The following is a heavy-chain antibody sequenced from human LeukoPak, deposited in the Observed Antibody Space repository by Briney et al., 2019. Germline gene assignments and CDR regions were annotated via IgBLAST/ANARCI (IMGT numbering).Heavy chain of an antibody. V-gene: IGHV3-23*01. CDR1: GFSFSTSA. CDR2: ISTNGGRT. J-gene: IGHJ3*02. CDR3: ARANTGAFDI. Sequence: GGSLRLSCAASGFSFSTSAMTWVRQAPGKGLEWVSSISTNGGRTYYADSVKGRFTITRDNSKNTLYLQMNSLRAEDTAVYYCARANTGAFDIWGQGTMVTVSS. D-gene: IGHD1/OR15-1a*01.